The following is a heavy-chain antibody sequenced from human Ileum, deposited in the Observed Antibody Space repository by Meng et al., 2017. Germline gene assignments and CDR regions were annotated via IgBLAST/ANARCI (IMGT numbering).Heavy chain of an antibody. CDR2: ISFDGSNK. V-gene: IGHV3-30-3*01. CDR3: ARGLPYYDSTDYYRLDY. D-gene: IGHD3-22*01. CDR1: GVTFSSYA. J-gene: IGHJ4*02. Sequence: QVHLVESGGGVVQPGRSLRVSCAAEGVTFSSYAVHWVRQAPGKGLEWVAVISFDGSNKYYIDSVKGRFTISRDNSKNTVFLQMGSLRAEDTALYYCARGLPYYDSTDYYRLDYWGQGTLVTVSS.